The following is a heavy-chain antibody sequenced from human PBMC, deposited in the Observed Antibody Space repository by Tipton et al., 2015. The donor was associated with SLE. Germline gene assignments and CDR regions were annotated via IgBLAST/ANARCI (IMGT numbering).Heavy chain of an antibody. Sequence: SLRLSCAASGFTFSSYWMHWVRQAPGKGLVWVSRINRDGSSTSYADSVKGRFTVSRDNAKSTLYLQMNSLRAEDTALYYCAKDRYSSGWYYFDYWGQGTLVTVSS. V-gene: IGHV3-74*01. CDR2: INRDGSST. CDR3: AKDRYSSGWYYFDY. J-gene: IGHJ4*02. CDR1: GFTFSSYW. D-gene: IGHD6-19*01.